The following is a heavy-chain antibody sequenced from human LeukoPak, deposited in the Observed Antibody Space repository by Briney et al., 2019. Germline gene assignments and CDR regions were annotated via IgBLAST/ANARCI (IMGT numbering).Heavy chain of an antibody. V-gene: IGHV1-18*01. Sequence: ASVKVSCKASGGGFSSHGITWVRQAPGQGLEWMGWISAYNGNTNYAQKLQGRVTMTTDTSTSTAYMELRSLRSDDTAVYYCARGYCSGGSCYSSDWGQGTLVTVSS. CDR2: ISAYNGNT. J-gene: IGHJ4*02. D-gene: IGHD2-15*01. CDR1: GGGFSSHG. CDR3: ARGYCSGGSCYSSD.